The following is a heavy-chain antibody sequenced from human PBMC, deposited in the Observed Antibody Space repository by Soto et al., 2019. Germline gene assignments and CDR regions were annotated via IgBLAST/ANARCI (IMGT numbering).Heavy chain of an antibody. J-gene: IGHJ6*02. D-gene: IGHD4-4*01. CDR2: AYYRSQWFY. V-gene: IGHV6-1*01. CDR3: TNRKGYSRTYNVMDV. CDR1: GDSVSSNSAA. Sequence: QVQLQQSGPGLVKPSQTLSLTCAISGDSVSSNSAAWNWIRQSPSRGLEWLGRAYYRSQWFYDSAVSVRSRINVIQDTFRNQFSLQLNSVTPEDTAVYYCTNRKGYSRTYNVMDVWGQGTTVTVSS.